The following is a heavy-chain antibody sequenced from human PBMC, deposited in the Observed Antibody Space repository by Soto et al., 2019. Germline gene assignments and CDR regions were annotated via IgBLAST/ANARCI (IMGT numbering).Heavy chain of an antibody. CDR2: ISYDGSNK. V-gene: IGHV3-30-3*01. CDR3: ARGRWWIQLSVPPDY. CDR1: GFTFSSYA. J-gene: IGHJ4*02. Sequence: GSLRLSCAASGFTFSSYAMHWVRQAPGKGLEWVAVISYDGSNKYYADSVKGRFTISRDNSKNTLYLQMNSLRAEDTAVYYCARGRWWIQLSVPPDYWGQGTLVTVSS. D-gene: IGHD5-18*01.